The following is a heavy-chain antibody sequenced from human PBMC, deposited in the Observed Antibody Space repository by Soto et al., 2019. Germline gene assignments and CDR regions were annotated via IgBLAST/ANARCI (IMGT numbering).Heavy chain of an antibody. V-gene: IGHV3-74*01. CDR2: VNNDGSIT. Sequence: EMQVLESGGGLVQRGGSLRLSCVASGFNFGPSWMTWVRQDPGKGLVWVALVNNDGSITRYADSVKGRFTISRDNAKNTGYLQMSSLRGDDTALYYCARLGVWSGAYYYMDVWGKGTTVTVSS. CDR1: GFNFGPSW. D-gene: IGHD3-3*01. CDR3: ARLGVWSGAYYYMDV. J-gene: IGHJ6*03.